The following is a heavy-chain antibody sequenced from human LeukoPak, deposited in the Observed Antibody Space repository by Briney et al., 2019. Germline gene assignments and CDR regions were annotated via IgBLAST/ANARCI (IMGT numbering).Heavy chain of an antibody. D-gene: IGHD5-18*01. V-gene: IGHV4-34*01. J-gene: IGHJ4*02. Sequence: GSLRLSCAASGFTFSSYSMNWVRQPPGKGLEWIGEINHSGSTNYNPSLKSRVTISADTSKNQFSLKLSSVTAADTAVYYCARGRYSYGYFGYWGQGTPVTVSS. CDR2: INHSGST. CDR1: GFTFSSYS. CDR3: ARGRYSYGYFGY.